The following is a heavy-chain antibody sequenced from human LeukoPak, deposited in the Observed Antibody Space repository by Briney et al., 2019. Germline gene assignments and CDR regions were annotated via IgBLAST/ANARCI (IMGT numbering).Heavy chain of an antibody. Sequence: ASVTVSCKASGYTFTSYYMHWVRQAPGQGLEWMGIINPSGCSTSYAQKFQGRVTMTRDTSTSTVYMELSSLRSEDTAVYYCARTVTTVTTYFVYWGQGTLVTVSS. V-gene: IGHV1-46*01. D-gene: IGHD4-17*01. CDR3: ARTVTTVTTYFVY. J-gene: IGHJ4*02. CDR1: GYTFTSYY. CDR2: INPSGCST.